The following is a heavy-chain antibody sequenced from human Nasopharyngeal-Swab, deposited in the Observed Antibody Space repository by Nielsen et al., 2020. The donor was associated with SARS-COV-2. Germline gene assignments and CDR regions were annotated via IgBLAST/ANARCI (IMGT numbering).Heavy chain of an antibody. D-gene: IGHD2-21*02. CDR2: INPDSGDT. Sequence: ASVKVSCKTSGYTFTDYYIHWLRQVPGQGLEWVGCINPDSGDTQYAQKFQGRVTVTSDRSRSTAYIDLSRLRSDDTAVYYCARDGRDWVPVSWGQGSLVTVSS. J-gene: IGHJ5*02. CDR3: ARDGRDWVPVS. CDR1: GYTFTDYY. V-gene: IGHV1-2*02.